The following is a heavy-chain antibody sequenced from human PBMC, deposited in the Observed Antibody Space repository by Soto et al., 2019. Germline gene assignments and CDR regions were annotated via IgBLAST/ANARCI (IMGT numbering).Heavy chain of an antibody. Sequence: GGSLRLSCTASGFTFGDYAMSWVRQAPGKGLEWVGFIRSKAYGGTTEYAASVKGRFTISRDDSKSIAYLQMNSLKTEDTSVYYCTRVKYSSGWFIDYWGQGTLVTVSS. CDR1: GFTFGDYA. CDR3: TRVKYSSGWFIDY. CDR2: IRSKAYGGTT. V-gene: IGHV3-49*04. D-gene: IGHD6-19*01. J-gene: IGHJ4*02.